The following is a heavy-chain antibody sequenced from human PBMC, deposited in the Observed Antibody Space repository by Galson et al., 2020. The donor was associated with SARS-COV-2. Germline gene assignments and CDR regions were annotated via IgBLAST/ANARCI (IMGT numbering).Heavy chain of an antibody. CDR1: GFTFSSYG. V-gene: IGHV3-33*01. CDR3: ASGSYYGDYYYYGMVV. Sequence: GGSLRLSCAASGFTFSSYGMHWVRQAPGKGLEWVAVIWYDGSNKYYADSVKGRFTISRDNSKNTLYLQMNSLRAEDTAVYYCASGSYYGDYYYYGMVVWGQGTTVTVSS. J-gene: IGHJ6*02. D-gene: IGHD1-26*01. CDR2: IWYDGSNK.